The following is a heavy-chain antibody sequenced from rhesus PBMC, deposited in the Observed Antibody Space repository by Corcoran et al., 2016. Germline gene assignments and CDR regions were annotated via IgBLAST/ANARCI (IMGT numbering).Heavy chain of an antibody. V-gene: IGHV4-169*02. CDR3: ARDEVSRGYFDY. Sequence: QLQLQESGPGLVKPSETLSVTCAVSGGSISSSYWSWIRQAPGKGLEWIGYIYGSGSSTNYTPSLKSRVTLSVDTSKNQLSLKLSSVTTADTAVYYCARDEVSRGYFDYWGQGVLVTVSS. J-gene: IGHJ4*01. CDR1: GGSISSSY. CDR2: IYGSGSST.